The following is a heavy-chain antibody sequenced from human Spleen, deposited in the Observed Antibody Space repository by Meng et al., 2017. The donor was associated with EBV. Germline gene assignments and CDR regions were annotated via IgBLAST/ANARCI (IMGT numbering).Heavy chain of an antibody. CDR1: GFSISSRGVG. D-gene: IGHD5-12*01. CDR3: AHRNPATIAFDY. J-gene: IGHJ4*02. Sequence: QSPLEESGPPLVKPTQSLTLTCTFSGFSISSRGVGVGWIRQPPGKALEWLALIYWDDDKRYNPSLKSRLTITKDTSKNQVVLTITNMDPVDTGTYFCAHRNPATIAFDYWGQGTLVTVSS. CDR2: IYWDDDK. V-gene: IGHV2-5*02.